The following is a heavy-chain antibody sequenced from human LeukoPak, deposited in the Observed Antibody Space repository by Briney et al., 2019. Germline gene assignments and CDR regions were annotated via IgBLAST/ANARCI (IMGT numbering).Heavy chain of an antibody. D-gene: IGHD2-2*03. CDR3: AREIGYCSSTSCYETFDY. J-gene: IGHJ4*02. V-gene: IGHV3-74*01. CDR2: INSDGSST. Sequence: PGGSLRLSCAASGFTFSSYWMHWVRQAPGKGLVWVSRINSDGSSTSYADSVKGRFTISRDNAKNTLYLQMNSLRAEDTAVYYCAREIGYCSSTSCYETFDYSGQGTLVTVSS. CDR1: GFTFSSYW.